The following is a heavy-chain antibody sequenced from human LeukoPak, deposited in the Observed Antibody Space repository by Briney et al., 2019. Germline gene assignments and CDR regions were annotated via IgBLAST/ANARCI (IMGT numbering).Heavy chain of an antibody. CDR2: ITDTGDAT. J-gene: IGHJ4*02. CDR3: AKSDCGSDGCKLYDY. V-gene: IGHV3-23*01. CDR1: GFTFRNFA. D-gene: IGHD2-21*01. Sequence: QAGGSLRLSCAASGFTFRNFAMAWVRQAPGKGLEWVSSITDTGDATGYTESVKGRFTISRDNSKGTVWLQMNSLRAEDTAIYYCAKSDCGSDGCKLYDYWAQGTLVTVSS.